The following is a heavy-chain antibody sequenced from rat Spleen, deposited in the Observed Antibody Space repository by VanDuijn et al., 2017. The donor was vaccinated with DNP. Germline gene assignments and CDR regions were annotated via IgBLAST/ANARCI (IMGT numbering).Heavy chain of an antibody. Sequence: QVQLQQSGAELAKPGSSVKISCKASGYTFTSYYISWIKQTTRQGLEYIGYINMGSGGTNYNEKFKGKATLTGGKSSSTAFMQLSSLTPDDSAVYYCAKDMSHYYSDWYFDFWGPGTMVTVSS. CDR2: INMGSGGT. V-gene: IGHV1-43*01. CDR3: AKDMSHYYSDWYFDF. D-gene: IGHD1-1*01. CDR1: GYTFTSYY. J-gene: IGHJ1*01.